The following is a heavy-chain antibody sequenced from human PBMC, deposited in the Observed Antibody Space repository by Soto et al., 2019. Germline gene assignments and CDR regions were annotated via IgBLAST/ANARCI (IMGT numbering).Heavy chain of an antibody. D-gene: IGHD4-17*01. CDR3: ARWDYGVYARFDY. CDR2: RNPNSGNT. Sequence: QVQLVQSGAEVKKSGASVRVSCKAPGYTFTSHDINWVRQATGQGLEWMGWRNPNSGNTGYAQKFQGRVTMTRNTSISTAYMELSSLRSEDTAVYYCARWDYGVYARFDYWGQGTLVTVSS. J-gene: IGHJ4*02. V-gene: IGHV1-8*01. CDR1: GYTFTSHD.